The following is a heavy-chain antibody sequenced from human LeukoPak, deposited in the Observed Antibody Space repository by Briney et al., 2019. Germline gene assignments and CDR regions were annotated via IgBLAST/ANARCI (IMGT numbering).Heavy chain of an antibody. CDR2: FDPEDGET. CDR1: GYTLTELS. V-gene: IGHV1-24*01. CDR3: AADSGSSSSGYAFDI. D-gene: IGHD6-6*01. Sequence: GASVKVSCKVSGYTLTELSMHWVRQAPGKGLEWMGGFDPEDGETIYAQKFQGRVTMTEDTSTVTAYMELSSLRSEDTAVYYCAADSGSSSSGYAFDIWGQGTMVTVSS. J-gene: IGHJ3*02.